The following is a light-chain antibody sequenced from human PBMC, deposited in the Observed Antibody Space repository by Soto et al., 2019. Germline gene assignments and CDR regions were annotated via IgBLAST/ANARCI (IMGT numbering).Light chain of an antibody. CDR2: EVS. CDR3: SSYTRTTTLVL. V-gene: IGLV2-14*01. J-gene: IGLJ3*02. CDR1: SSDIGVYSY. Sequence: QSALTQPASVSGSPGQSITISCTGPSSDIGVYSYVSWYQHHPGKAPKLLISEVSNRPSGVSNRFSGSKSGNTASLTISGVQAEDEGDYYCSSYTRTTTLVLFGGGTKVTVL.